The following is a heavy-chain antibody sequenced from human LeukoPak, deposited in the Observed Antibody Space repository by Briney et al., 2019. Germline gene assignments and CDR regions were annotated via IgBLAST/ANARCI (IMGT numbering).Heavy chain of an antibody. V-gene: IGHV4-34*01. D-gene: IGHD3-3*01. Sequence: SETLSLTCAVYGGSFSGYYWSWIRQPPGKRLEWIGHTSYSGRTNYNPSLKSRVTISVDTSKNQFSLKLSSVTAADTAVYYCARKCSNTYYDFCIGKGMDVWGQGTTVTVSS. CDR3: ARKCSNTYYDFCIGKGMDV. CDR2: TSYSGRT. J-gene: IGHJ6*02. CDR1: GGSFSGYY.